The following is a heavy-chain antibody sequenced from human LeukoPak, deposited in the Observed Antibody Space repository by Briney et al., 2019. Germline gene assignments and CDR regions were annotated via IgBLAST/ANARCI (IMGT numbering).Heavy chain of an antibody. CDR1: GFTFSSYA. CDR3: AKDGFGEMATKRGYFDY. D-gene: IGHD5-24*01. Sequence: GGSLRLSCAASGFTFSSYAMSWVRQAPGKGLEWVSAISGSGGSTYYADSVKGRSTISRDNSKNTLYLQMNSLRAEDTAVYYCAKDGFGEMATKRGYFDYWGQGTLVTVSS. CDR2: ISGSGGST. J-gene: IGHJ4*02. V-gene: IGHV3-23*01.